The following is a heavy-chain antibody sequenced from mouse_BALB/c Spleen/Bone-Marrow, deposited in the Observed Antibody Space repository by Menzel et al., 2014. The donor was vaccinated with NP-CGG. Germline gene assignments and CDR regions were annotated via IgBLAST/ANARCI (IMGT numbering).Heavy chain of an antibody. CDR1: GFTFNTYA. D-gene: IGHD1-2*01. Sequence: EVKLVESGGGLVQPKGSLKLSCAAFGFTFNTYAMNWVRQAPGKGLEWVARIRSKSHNYATYYADSVKDRFTISRDDSQSMLYLQMNNLQTEDTAMYFCVRHYYGYGPYAMDYRGQGTSVTDSS. CDR3: VRHYYGYGPYAMDY. CDR2: IRSKSHNYAT. J-gene: IGHJ4*01. V-gene: IGHV10-1*02.